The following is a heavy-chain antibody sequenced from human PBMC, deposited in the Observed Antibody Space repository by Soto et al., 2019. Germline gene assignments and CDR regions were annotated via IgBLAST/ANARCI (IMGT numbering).Heavy chain of an antibody. D-gene: IGHD3-16*01. CDR2: IYHSGST. CDR1: GGSISSGGYS. CDR3: ARVDYTRSFDY. V-gene: IGHV4-30-2*01. Sequence: SETLSLTCAVSGGSISSGGYSWSWIRQPPGKGLEWIGYIYHSGSTYYNPSLKSRVTISVDRSKNQFSLKLSSVTAADTAVYYCARVDYTRSFDYWGQGTLVTAPQ. J-gene: IGHJ4*02.